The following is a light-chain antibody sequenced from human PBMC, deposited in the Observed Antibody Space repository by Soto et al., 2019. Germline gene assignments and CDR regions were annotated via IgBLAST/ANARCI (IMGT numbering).Light chain of an antibody. CDR2: EVS. CDR3: ASYTSDRGV. J-gene: IGLJ1*01. V-gene: IGLV2-14*01. CDR1: SSDVGGYNF. Sequence: QSALTQPASVSGSPGQSITISCTGTSSDVGGYNFVSWYQHHPGKAPKLMIYEVSTRPSGVSNRFSGSKSGNTASLTISGLQAGDEADYFCASYTSDRGVFGTGTKLTVL.